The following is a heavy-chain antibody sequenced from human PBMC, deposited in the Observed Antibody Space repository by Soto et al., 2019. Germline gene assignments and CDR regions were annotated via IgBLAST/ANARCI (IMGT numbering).Heavy chain of an antibody. J-gene: IGHJ4*02. CDR3: ARTYYYDSSGYFDY. V-gene: IGHV3-48*02. CDR1: GFTFSSYS. Sequence: GWSLRLSCAASGFTFSSYSMNWVRQAPGKGLEWVSYISSSSSTIYYADSVKGRFTISRDNAKNSLYLQMNSLRDEDTAVYYCARTYYYDSSGYFDYWGQGTLVTVSS. CDR2: ISSSSSTI. D-gene: IGHD3-22*01.